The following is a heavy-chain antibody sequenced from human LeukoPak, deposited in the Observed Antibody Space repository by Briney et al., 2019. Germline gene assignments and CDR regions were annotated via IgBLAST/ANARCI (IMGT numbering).Heavy chain of an antibody. D-gene: IGHD3-10*01. Sequence: GGSLRLSCAASGFSFSASYMTWVRQAPGKGLECVAYIRPDGSSTYYVDSVKGRFTISRDNARNSVYLQMNSLRVEDTALYYCSTEPRLLSYWGQGTLVTVSP. CDR1: GFSFSASY. CDR3: STEPRLLSY. J-gene: IGHJ4*02. CDR2: IRPDGSST. V-gene: IGHV3-7*01.